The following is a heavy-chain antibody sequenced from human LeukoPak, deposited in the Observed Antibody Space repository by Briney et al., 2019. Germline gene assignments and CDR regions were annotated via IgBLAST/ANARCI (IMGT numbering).Heavy chain of an antibody. Sequence: EASVKVSCKASGGTFSSYAISWVRQAPGQGLEWMGRIIPILGIANYAQKFQGRVTITADESTSTAYMELSSLRSEDTAVYYCARESSGITGTTFSFDYWGQGTLVTVSS. V-gene: IGHV1-69*04. CDR3: ARESSGITGTTFSFDY. D-gene: IGHD1-7*01. CDR1: GGTFSSYA. CDR2: IIPILGIA. J-gene: IGHJ4*02.